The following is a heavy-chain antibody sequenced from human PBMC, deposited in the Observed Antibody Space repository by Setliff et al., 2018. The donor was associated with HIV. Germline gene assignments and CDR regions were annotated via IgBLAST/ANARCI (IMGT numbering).Heavy chain of an antibody. D-gene: IGHD5-18*01. CDR1: GFAFSDYD. Sequence: GSLRLSCATSGFAFSDYDFHWVRQVTGEGLEWVSAIGTGGDTYYADSVKGRFTISRENAKNSLYLQMNNVRAGDTAVYYCASIELAAMVPVDYWGQGTAVTVSS. V-gene: IGHV3-13*01. CDR2: IGTGGDT. CDR3: ASIELAAMVPVDY. J-gene: IGHJ4*03.